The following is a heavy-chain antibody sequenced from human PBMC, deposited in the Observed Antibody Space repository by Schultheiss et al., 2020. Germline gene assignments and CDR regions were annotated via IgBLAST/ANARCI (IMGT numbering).Heavy chain of an antibody. D-gene: IGHD1-26*01. Sequence: SETLSLTCAVSGGSIRSFYWSWIRQPPGKGLEWIGYIYYSGTTYYNPSLKSRVTISVDTSKNQFSLKLSSVTAADTAVYYCARSFNSGSYNYWGQGTLVTVSS. CDR1: GGSIRSFY. CDR2: IYYSGTT. J-gene: IGHJ4*02. CDR3: ARSFNSGSYNY. V-gene: IGHV4-59*12.